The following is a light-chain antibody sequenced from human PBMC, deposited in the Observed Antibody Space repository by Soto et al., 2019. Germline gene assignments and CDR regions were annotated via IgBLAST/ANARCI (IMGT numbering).Light chain of an antibody. Sequence: QAVVTQEPSLTVSPGGTVTLTCGSNTGAVTSGHYPSWFRQKPGQAPRTLIYDTNNKQSWTPARFSGSLLGGKAALTLSGAQPEDEADYYCLLFYSAAVVFGGGTKLTVL. CDR1: TGAVTSGHY. J-gene: IGLJ2*01. CDR3: LLFYSAAVV. CDR2: DTN. V-gene: IGLV7-46*01.